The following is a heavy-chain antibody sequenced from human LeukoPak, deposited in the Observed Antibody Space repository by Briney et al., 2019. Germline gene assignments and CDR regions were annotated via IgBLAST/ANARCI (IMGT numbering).Heavy chain of an antibody. V-gene: IGHV3-23*01. J-gene: IGHJ4*02. Sequence: PGGSLRLSCAASGFTFSSYAMSWVRQAPGKGLEWVSAISGSGDSTHYADSVKGRFTISRDNSKNTLYLHMNSLRAEDTALYYCAKMRGWELPLFDYWGQGTLVTVSS. CDR1: GFTFSSYA. CDR3: AKMRGWELPLFDY. D-gene: IGHD1-26*01. CDR2: ISGSGDST.